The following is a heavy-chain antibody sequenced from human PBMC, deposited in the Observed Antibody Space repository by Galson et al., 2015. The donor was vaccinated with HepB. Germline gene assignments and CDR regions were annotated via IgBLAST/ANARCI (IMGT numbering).Heavy chain of an antibody. CDR3: AKDKEGGYYDFWSGYYGGYYYYMDV. V-gene: IGHV3-23*01. J-gene: IGHJ6*03. Sequence: SLRLSCAASGFTFSSYAMSWVRQAPGKGLEWVSAISGSGGSTYYADSVKGRFTISRDDSKNTLYLQMNSLRAEDTAVYYCAKDKEGGYYDFWSGYYGGYYYYMDVWGKGTTVTVSS. D-gene: IGHD3-3*01. CDR1: GFTFSSYA. CDR2: ISGSGGST.